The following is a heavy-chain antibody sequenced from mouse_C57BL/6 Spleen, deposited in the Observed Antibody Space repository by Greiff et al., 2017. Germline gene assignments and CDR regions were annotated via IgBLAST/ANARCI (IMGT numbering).Heavy chain of an antibody. V-gene: IGHV1-59*01. CDR3: ARGRYSNYVEGYYAMDD. CDR2: IDPSDSYT. CDR1: GYTFTSYW. Sequence: HVHLQQPGAGLVRPGTSLKLSCTASGYTFTSYWMPWVNQTPGQGLQWIGVIDPSDSYTNYHQKFKGKATLTVDTSSSTAYMQLSSLTSEDAAVYYCARGRYSNYVEGYYAMDDWGQGTSVTVSS. D-gene: IGHD2-5*01. J-gene: IGHJ4*01.